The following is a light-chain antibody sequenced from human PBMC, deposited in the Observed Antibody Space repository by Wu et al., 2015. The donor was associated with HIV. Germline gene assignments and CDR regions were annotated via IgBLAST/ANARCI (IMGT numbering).Light chain of an antibody. Sequence: EIVMTQAPATLSVSLGERATLSCRASRSIGNNLAWYQQRPGQAPRLLIYGASTRATGIPARFSGSGSGTKFTLAISSLQSEDFAVYYCQEYNAWPPWTFGQGTKVEIK. CDR3: QEYNAWPPWT. CDR1: RSIGNN. V-gene: IGKV3D-15*01. J-gene: IGKJ1*01. CDR2: GAS.